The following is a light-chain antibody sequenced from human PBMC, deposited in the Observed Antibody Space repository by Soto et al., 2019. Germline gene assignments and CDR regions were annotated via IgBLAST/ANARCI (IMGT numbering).Light chain of an antibody. CDR1: QSVSSK. V-gene: IGKV3-15*01. Sequence: EIVLTQSPGTLSVSPGERATLSCRASQSVSSKLAWYQQKPGQAPRLLFYGASTGATGIPARFSGSGSESESTPSISSLQSADCAVYYCQHYNNWPGTFGQGTKVEIK. CDR2: GAS. J-gene: IGKJ1*01. CDR3: QHYNNWPGT.